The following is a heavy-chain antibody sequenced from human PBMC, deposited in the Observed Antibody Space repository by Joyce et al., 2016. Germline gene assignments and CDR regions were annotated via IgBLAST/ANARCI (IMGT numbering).Heavy chain of an antibody. CDR2: INPGGDGT. CDR1: GYTFTNHH. Sequence: QVQLVQSGAEVKEPGASVKVSCKASGYTFTNHHMHWVRQAPGQGLEWMGIINPGGDGTRNAQNVQGRVTMTRDTSTSIDYMELSSLRSEDTAVYYCARDLSGGWSLDYWGQGTLVTVSS. J-gene: IGHJ4*02. D-gene: IGHD6-19*01. CDR3: ARDLSGGWSLDY. V-gene: IGHV1-46*01.